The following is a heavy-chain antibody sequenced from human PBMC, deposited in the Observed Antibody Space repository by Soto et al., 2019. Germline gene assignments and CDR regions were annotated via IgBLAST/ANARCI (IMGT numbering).Heavy chain of an antibody. V-gene: IGHV1-2*02. CDR1: AYTFIGYY. D-gene: IGHD6-6*01. Sequence: AAVKVTCRASAYTFIGYYLHWGGQAPGQGLEWLVWINYNSGGPNYAHTFLGRVTMIRATTINTAYFELSRLRTDATAAHYSARRGKLAEPTGYHYGMDVWGQGTTVTVSS. CDR3: ARRGKLAEPTGYHYGMDV. CDR2: INYNSGGP. J-gene: IGHJ6*02.